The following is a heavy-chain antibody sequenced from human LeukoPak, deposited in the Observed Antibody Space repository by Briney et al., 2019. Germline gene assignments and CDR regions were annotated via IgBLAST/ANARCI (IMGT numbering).Heavy chain of an antibody. V-gene: IGHV4-61*08. CDR2: IYYSGST. CDR3: AGSPDTAMADVFDY. Sequence: PSETLSLTCTVSGGSISSGGYYWSWIRQHPGKGLEWIGYIYYSGSTNYNPSLKSRVTISVDTSKNQFSLKLSSVTAADTAVYYCAGSPDTAMADVFDYWGQGTLVTVSS. D-gene: IGHD5-18*01. J-gene: IGHJ4*02. CDR1: GGSISSGGYY.